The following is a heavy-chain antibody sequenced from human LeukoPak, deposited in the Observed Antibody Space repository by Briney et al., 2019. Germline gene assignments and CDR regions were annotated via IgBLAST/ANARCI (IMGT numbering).Heavy chain of an antibody. Sequence: SETLSLTCTVSGYSISSGYYWGWIRQPPGKGLEWIGSIYHSGSTYYNPSLKSRVTISVDTSKNQFSLKLSSVTAADTAVYYCARGLACDYWGQGTLVTVSS. V-gene: IGHV4-38-2*02. CDR1: GYSISSGYY. CDR3: ARGLACDY. J-gene: IGHJ4*02. CDR2: IYHSGST.